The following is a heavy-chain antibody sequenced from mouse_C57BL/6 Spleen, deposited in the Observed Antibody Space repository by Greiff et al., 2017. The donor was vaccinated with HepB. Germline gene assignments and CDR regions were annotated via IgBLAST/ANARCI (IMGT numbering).Heavy chain of an antibody. Sequence: EVKLQESGPELVKPGASVKISCKASGYTFTDYYMNWVKQSHGKSLEWIGDINPNNGGTSYNQKFKGKATLTVDKSSSTAYMELRSLTSEDSAVYYCARRGYYGSSYGTWYFDVWGTGTTVTVSS. CDR1: GYTFTDYY. V-gene: IGHV1-26*01. CDR3: ARRGYYGSSYGTWYFDV. D-gene: IGHD1-1*01. J-gene: IGHJ1*03. CDR2: INPNNGGT.